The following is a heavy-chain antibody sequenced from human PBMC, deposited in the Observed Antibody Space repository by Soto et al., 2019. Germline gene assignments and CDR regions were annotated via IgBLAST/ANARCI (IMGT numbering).Heavy chain of an antibody. D-gene: IGHD5-12*01. CDR1: RYSINNNNW. V-gene: IGHV4-4*02. J-gene: IGHJ4*02. Sequence: SETLSLTCDVSRYSINNNNWWSWVRQPPGWGLEWIGELHHGGSTNYNPSLESRATFSVDISKNQFFLKLSSVTAADTAVYYCTKNSAYALDYWGQGXLVTVSS. CDR3: TKNSAYALDY. CDR2: LHHGGST.